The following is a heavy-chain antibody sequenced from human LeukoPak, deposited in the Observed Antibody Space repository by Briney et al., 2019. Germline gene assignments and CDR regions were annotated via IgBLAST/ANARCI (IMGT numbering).Heavy chain of an antibody. V-gene: IGHV4-59*08. CDR2: IYYSGST. J-gene: IGHJ6*03. Sequence: PSETLSLTCTVSGGSISSYYWSWIRQPPGKGLEWIGYIYYSGSTNYNPSLKSRVTISVDTSKNQSSLKLSSVTAADTAVYYCARVRYSSGWYPPYYYYYMDVWGKGTTVTISS. CDR3: ARVRYSSGWYPPYYYYYMDV. CDR1: GGSISSYY. D-gene: IGHD6-19*01.